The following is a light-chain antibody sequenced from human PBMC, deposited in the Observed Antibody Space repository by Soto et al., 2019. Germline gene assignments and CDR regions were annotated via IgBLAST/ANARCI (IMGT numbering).Light chain of an antibody. V-gene: IGKV3-15*01. CDR3: QQYNNWPLT. J-gene: IGKJ4*01. Sequence: VVMTQSPATLSVSPGDRATLSCRASQNVNTNLAWYQQQPGQAPRLLIFGASTWATGIPARFSGSGSGTEFTLTISSLQPEDFAVYYCQQYNNWPLTFGGGTKV. CDR2: GAS. CDR1: QNVNTN.